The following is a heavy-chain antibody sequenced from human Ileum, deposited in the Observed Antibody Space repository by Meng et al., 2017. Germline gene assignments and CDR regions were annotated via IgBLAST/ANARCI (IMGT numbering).Heavy chain of an antibody. CDR1: GDASRYSSYY. Sequence: QLQLQESGPGLVKPSETLSLTCAVSGDASRYSSYYWGWVRQPPGQGLEWIGSIYYNGNTSYSPSLKSRASISVDTSKNQFSLKLNSVTAADTAVYYCARPAVTTALGGFDYWGQGTLVTVSS. D-gene: IGHD3-16*01. CDR2: IYYNGNT. CDR3: ARPAVTTALGGFDY. J-gene: IGHJ4*02. V-gene: IGHV4-39*01.